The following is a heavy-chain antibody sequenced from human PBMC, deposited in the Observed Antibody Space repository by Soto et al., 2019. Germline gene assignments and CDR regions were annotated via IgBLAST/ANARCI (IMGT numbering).Heavy chain of an antibody. J-gene: IGHJ4*02. Sequence: QVQLVESGGGVVQPGRSLRLSCAASGFTFSNYGMHWVRQAPGKGLEWVAVIWYDGSNKYYADSVKGRFTISRDNSKNTLYLKMNSLRAEDTAVYYCARDGVEPYYFDYWGQGTLVPVSS. D-gene: IGHD1-26*01. CDR1: GFTFSNYG. CDR3: ARDGVEPYYFDY. CDR2: IWYDGSNK. V-gene: IGHV3-33*01.